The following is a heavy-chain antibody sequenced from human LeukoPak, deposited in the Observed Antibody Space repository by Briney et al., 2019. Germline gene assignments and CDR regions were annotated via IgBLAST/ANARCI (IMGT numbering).Heavy chain of an antibody. J-gene: IGHJ4*02. CDR1: GGSISSGDYY. Sequence: SETLSLTCTVSGGSISSGDYYWSWIRQPPGKGLEWIGYIYYSGSTYYNPSLKSRVTISVDTSKNQFSLKLSSVTAADTAVYYCARLALDIVVVPDENRSDYWGQGTLVTVSS. V-gene: IGHV4-30-4*08. D-gene: IGHD2-2*01. CDR3: ARLALDIVVVPDENRSDY. CDR2: IYYSGST.